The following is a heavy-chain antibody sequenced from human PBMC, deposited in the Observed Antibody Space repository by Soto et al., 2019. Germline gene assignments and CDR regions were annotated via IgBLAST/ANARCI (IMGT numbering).Heavy chain of an antibody. CDR3: TRGLLTDYFDS. Sequence: GGSLRLSCAASGFTFDTSAMHWVRQAPGKGLEWVAVISYDGSSQFYAGSVKGRFTVSRDNSKNTLYLQVNNLRNDDTAVYYCTRGLLTDYFDSWGQGA. J-gene: IGHJ4*02. V-gene: IGHV3-30-3*01. CDR1: GFTFDTSA. CDR2: ISYDGSSQ.